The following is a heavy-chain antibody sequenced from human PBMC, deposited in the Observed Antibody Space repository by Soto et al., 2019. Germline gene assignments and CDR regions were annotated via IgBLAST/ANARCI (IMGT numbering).Heavy chain of an antibody. CDR3: ARGRGFRIRGVPLDS. CDR2: ISHSGRT. Sequence: NPSETLSLTCAVSGFSIDTAYFWGCIRQTPGEGLEYIWLISHSGRTFSNPSLKSRLTISFDTAKNEFSLNLKSVTAADTAVYYCARGRGFRIRGVPLDSWGPGTPVTVSS. J-gene: IGHJ4*02. D-gene: IGHD3-10*01. V-gene: IGHV4-38-2*01. CDR1: GFSIDTAYF.